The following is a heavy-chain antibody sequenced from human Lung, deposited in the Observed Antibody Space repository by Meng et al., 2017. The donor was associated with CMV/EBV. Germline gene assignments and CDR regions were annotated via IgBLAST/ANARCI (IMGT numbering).Heavy chain of an antibody. CDR1: GGSFSGYY. CDR2: INHRGST. Sequence: SGGSFSGYYWSCIRQSPGRGLEWIGEINHRGSTTYNPSLKSRVTMSVATYKNQFSLRLRSVTAADTSVYYCARGYGSETYLNYFDYWGQGTLVTVSS. J-gene: IGHJ4*02. D-gene: IGHD3-10*01. CDR3: ARGYGSETYLNYFDY. V-gene: IGHV4-34*01.